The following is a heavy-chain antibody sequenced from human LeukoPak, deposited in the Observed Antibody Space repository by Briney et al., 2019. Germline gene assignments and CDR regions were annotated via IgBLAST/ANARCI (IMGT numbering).Heavy chain of an antibody. CDR1: GFTVSSNY. J-gene: IGHJ4*02. Sequence: GGSLRLSXAASGFTVSSNYMSWVRQAPGKGLEWVSNVSGSGGSTHYADSVKGRFTISRDNSKNTLYLQMNNLRAEDTAVYYCAKGGKGVSAVYFDYWGQGTLVTVSS. CDR2: VSGSGGST. D-gene: IGHD2-2*01. CDR3: AKGGKGVSAVYFDY. V-gene: IGHV3-23*01.